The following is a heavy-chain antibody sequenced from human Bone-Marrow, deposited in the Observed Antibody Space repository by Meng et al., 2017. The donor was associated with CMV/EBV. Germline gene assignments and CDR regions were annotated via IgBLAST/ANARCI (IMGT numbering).Heavy chain of an antibody. D-gene: IGHD6-25*01. CDR3: ARDTEAGYDY. CDR1: GGSIRGYY. J-gene: IGHJ4*02. Sequence: QGQLQASGPGLVQPSETLSLSCNVSGGSIRGYYWSWIRQPPGKGLEWIGYIHYSGKTRYNPSLKSRVTISVDTSRSQFSLKLSSVTSADTAVYYCARDTEAGYDYWGLGTLVTVSS. V-gene: IGHV4-59*01. CDR2: IHYSGKT.